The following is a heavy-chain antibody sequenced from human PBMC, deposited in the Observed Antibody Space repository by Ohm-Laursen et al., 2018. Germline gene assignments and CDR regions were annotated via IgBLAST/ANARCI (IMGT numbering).Heavy chain of an antibody. CDR1: GFTFSSYT. CDR3: ARDFQREYCSGGSCYNGLDV. Sequence: SLRLSCAASGFTFSSYTMNWVRQAPGKGLEWVANIKQDESEKLYLDSVKGRFTVSRNNPKNSLFLEMNRLRVEDTGVYYCARDFQREYCSGGSCYNGLDVWGQGTTVTVSS. CDR2: IKQDESEK. J-gene: IGHJ6*02. D-gene: IGHD2-15*01. V-gene: IGHV3-7*01.